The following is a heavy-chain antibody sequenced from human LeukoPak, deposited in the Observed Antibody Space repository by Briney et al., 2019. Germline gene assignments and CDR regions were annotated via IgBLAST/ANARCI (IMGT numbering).Heavy chain of an antibody. Sequence: ASVEVSCKASGYTFTDYYMHWVRQAPGQRLEWMGWINPNSGGTNFAQKFQGRVTMTTDTSISTAYMEVRRLRSDDTAVYYCARVRIGQQLDKYYYYAMDVWGQGTTVTVSS. V-gene: IGHV1-2*02. CDR2: INPNSGGT. J-gene: IGHJ6*02. CDR3: ARVRIGQQLDKYYYYAMDV. D-gene: IGHD6-13*01. CDR1: GYTFTDYY.